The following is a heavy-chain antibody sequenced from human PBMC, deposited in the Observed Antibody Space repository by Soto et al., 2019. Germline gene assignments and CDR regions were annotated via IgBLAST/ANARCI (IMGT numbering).Heavy chain of an antibody. CDR2: ISYDGSNK. Sequence: VQLLESGGILVHPGGSLRLSCAASGFTFSSYGMHWVRQAPGKGLEWVAVISYDGSNKYYADSVKGRFTISRDNSKNTLYLQMNSLRAEDTAVYYCAKGRAYSSSFGWFDPWGQGTLVTVSS. V-gene: IGHV3-30*18. J-gene: IGHJ5*02. D-gene: IGHD6-6*01. CDR1: GFTFSSYG. CDR3: AKGRAYSSSFGWFDP.